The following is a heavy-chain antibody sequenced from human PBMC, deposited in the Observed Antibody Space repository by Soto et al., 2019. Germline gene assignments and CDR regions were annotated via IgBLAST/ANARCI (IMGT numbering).Heavy chain of an antibody. CDR2: IFSNDEK. CDR1: GFSLSNARMG. J-gene: IGHJ4*02. CDR3: ARSITMVRGVIARYYCDY. Sequence: QVTLKESGPVLVKPTETLTLTCTVSGFSLSNARMGVSWIRQPPGKALEWLAHIFSNDEKSYSTSLKSRLTIAKDTSKSQVVLTMTNMDPVDTATYYCARSITMVRGVIARYYCDYLGQGTLVTVSS. V-gene: IGHV2-26*01. D-gene: IGHD3-10*01.